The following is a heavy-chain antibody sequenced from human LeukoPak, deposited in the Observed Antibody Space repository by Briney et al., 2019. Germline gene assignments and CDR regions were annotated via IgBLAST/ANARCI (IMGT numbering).Heavy chain of an antibody. CDR2: MNPNSGNT. CDR3: ARGYCTSTSCHFDY. CDR1: GYTFTIYD. D-gene: IGHD2-2*01. J-gene: IGHJ4*02. V-gene: IGHV1-8*03. Sequence: ASVKVSCKASGYTFTIYDINWVRQATGQGLEWIGWMNPNSGNTGYAQKFQGRVTITRNTSISTAYMELSSLRSEDTAVYYCARGYCTSTSCHFDYWGQGTLVTVSS.